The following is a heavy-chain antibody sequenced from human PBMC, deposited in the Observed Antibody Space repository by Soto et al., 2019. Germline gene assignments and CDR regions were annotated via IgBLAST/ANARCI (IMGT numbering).Heavy chain of an antibody. CDR1: GFTFSSYG. V-gene: IGHV3-30*03. CDR3: AATWDGYSYGDGLYYFDY. CDR2: ISYDGSNE. J-gene: IGHJ4*02. D-gene: IGHD5-18*01. Sequence: QVQLVESGGGVVQPGRSLRLSCAASGFTFSSYGMHWVRQAPGKGLEWVAVISYDGSNEYYGDTVKGRFTISRDNSHNTLYLQMSSLSAEDTAVYYCAATWDGYSYGDGLYYFDYWGQGTLVTVSS.